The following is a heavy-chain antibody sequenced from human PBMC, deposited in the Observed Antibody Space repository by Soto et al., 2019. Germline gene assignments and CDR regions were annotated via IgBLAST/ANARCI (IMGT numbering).Heavy chain of an antibody. J-gene: IGHJ5*02. CDR2: ISSDSNYK. CDR3: ARVVRNLSGWAQIHTYFAP. D-gene: IGHD6-19*01. V-gene: IGHV3-21*06. Sequence: GGSLRLSCVGSGFTLNTYSMNWVRQAPGKGLEWVSSISSDSNYKYYSDAVKGRFTISRDNAGNSLYLQMSSLTVEDTAVYFCARVVRNLSGWAQIHTYFAPWGQGTLVTVSP. CDR1: GFTLNTYS.